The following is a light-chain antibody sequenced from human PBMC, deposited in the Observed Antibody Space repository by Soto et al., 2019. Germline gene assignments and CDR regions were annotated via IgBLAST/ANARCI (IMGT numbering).Light chain of an antibody. CDR2: KVS. CDR1: SSDVGAYDY. CDR3: SSYTTGSLVV. Sequence: QSVLTQAASVSGSPGQSITISCTGTSSDVGAYDYVTWYQQHPGKAPKDMIYKVSNRPSGVSNRFSGSKSGNTASLTISGLQAEDEADYYCSSYTTGSLVVFGGGTKVTVL. V-gene: IGLV2-14*01. J-gene: IGLJ2*01.